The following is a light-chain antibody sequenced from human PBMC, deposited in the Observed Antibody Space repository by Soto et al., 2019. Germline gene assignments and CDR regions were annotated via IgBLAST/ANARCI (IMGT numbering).Light chain of an antibody. CDR3: AAWDDSLSGGV. J-gene: IGLJ2*01. V-gene: IGLV1-47*01. CDR1: SSNIGSNY. CDR2: RNN. Sequence: QLVLTQPPSASGTPGQRVTISCSGRSSNIGSNYVYWYQQLPGPAPKLLIYRNNQRPSGVPDRFSGSKSGTSASLAISGLRSEDEADYYCAAWDDSLSGGVFGGGTKLTVL.